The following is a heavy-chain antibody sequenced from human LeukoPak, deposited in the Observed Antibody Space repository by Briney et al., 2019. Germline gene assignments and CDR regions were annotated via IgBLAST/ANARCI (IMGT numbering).Heavy chain of an antibody. CDR1: GYTLTSYG. CDR2: ISAYNGNT. D-gene: IGHD3-22*01. Sequence: ASVKVSCKASGYTLTSYGISWVRQAPGQGLEWMGWISAYNGNTNYAQKLQGRVTMTTDTSTSTAYMELRSLRSDDTAVYYCARDLWYYDSSGYYYSHSEYFQHWGQGTLVTVSS. V-gene: IGHV1-18*01. J-gene: IGHJ1*01. CDR3: ARDLWYYDSSGYYYSHSEYFQH.